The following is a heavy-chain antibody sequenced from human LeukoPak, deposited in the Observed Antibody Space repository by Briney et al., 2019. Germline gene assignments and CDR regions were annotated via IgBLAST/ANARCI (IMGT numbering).Heavy chain of an antibody. CDR1: GDSFSSNSAA. D-gene: IGHD4-23*01. CDR2: TYYRSKWYS. V-gene: IGHV6-1*01. J-gene: IGHJ4*02. CDR3: ARERGYGGNSVRHFDY. Sequence: SQTLSLTCAISGDSFSSNSAAWNWIRQSPSRGLEWLGRTYYRSKWYSDYAVSVKSRITINPDTSKNQFSLQLNSVTPEDTAVYYCARERGYGGNSVRHFDYWGQGTLVTVSS.